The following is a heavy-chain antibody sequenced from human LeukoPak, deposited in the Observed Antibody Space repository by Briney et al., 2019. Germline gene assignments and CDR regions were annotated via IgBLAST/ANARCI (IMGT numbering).Heavy chain of an antibody. CDR3: ARHPELYFFDY. J-gene: IGHJ4*02. D-gene: IGHD3-10*01. Sequence: SETLSFTCTVPGGSISKYYWSWIRQPPGKGLEWIWYISYSGSTNYNPSLKSRVTISADTSKNQVSLTLSSVTAADTAVYYCARHPELYFFDYWGQGTLVTVSS. V-gene: IGHV4-59*08. CDR1: GGSISKYY. CDR2: ISYSGST.